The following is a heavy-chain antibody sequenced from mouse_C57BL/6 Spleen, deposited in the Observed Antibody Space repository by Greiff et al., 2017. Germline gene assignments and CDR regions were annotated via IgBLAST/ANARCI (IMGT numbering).Heavy chain of an antibody. J-gene: IGHJ1*03. CDR1: GSSLTSYS. Sequence: VKLVESGPGLVQPSPSLSITCTVSGSSLTSYSVHWVRQSPGKGLECLGVIWSGGRTDYNAAFISRLSISKDNSKSQVFFKRNSLQADDTAIYYCARETTVVATSHWYFEVWGTGTTVTVSS. D-gene: IGHD1-1*01. CDR2: IWSGGRT. V-gene: IGHV2-2*01. CDR3: ARETTVVATSHWYFEV.